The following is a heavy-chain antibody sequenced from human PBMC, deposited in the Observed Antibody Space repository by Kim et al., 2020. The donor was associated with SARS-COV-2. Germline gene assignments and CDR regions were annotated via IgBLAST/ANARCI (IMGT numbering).Heavy chain of an antibody. CDR3: ARDVVGAAADSDYFDY. V-gene: IGHV1-69*04. CDR1: GGTFSSYT. D-gene: IGHD6-13*01. Sequence: SVKVSCKASGGTFSSYTISWVRQAPGQGLEWMGRIIPILGIANYAQKFQGRVTITADKSTSTAYMELSSLRSEDTAVYYCARDVVGAAADSDYFDYWGQGTLVTVSS. CDR2: IIPILGIA. J-gene: IGHJ4*02.